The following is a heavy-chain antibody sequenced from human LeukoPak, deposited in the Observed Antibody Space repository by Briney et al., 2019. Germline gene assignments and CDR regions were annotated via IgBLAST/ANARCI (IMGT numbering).Heavy chain of an antibody. CDR3: ARDALWFGESLGEYFQH. Sequence: ASVKVSCKASGYTFTSYGISWVRQAPGQGLEWMGWISAYNGNTNYAQKLQGRVTMTTDTSTSTAYMELRSLRSDDTALYYCARDALWFGESLGEYFQHWGQGTLVTVSS. D-gene: IGHD3-10*01. CDR2: ISAYNGNT. CDR1: GYTFTSYG. V-gene: IGHV1-18*01. J-gene: IGHJ1*01.